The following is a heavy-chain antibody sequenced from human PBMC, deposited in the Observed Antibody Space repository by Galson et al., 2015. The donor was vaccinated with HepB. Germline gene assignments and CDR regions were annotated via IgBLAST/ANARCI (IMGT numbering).Heavy chain of an antibody. D-gene: IGHD6-19*01. Sequence: SLRLSCAASGFTFSSYAMHWVRQAPGKGLEWVAVISYDGSNKYYADSVKGRFTISRDNSKNTLYLQMNSLRAEDTAVYYCARDKGEAVAEDFDYWGQGTLVTVSS. CDR3: ARDKGEAVAEDFDY. CDR1: GFTFSSYA. CDR2: ISYDGSNK. J-gene: IGHJ4*02. V-gene: IGHV3-30*04.